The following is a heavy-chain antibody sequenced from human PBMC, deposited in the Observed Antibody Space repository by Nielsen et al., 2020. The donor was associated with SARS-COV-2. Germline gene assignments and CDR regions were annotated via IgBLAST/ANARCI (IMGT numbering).Heavy chain of an antibody. CDR1: GFTFSTFA. D-gene: IGHD3-22*01. Sequence: GESLKISCAASGFTFSTFAMHWVRQAPGKGLEWVAIISFDGTTKYNEDSVKGRFTISRDNSKNTLYLQMKSLRAEDTAVYYCAREWEDYDSSGFDYWGQGTLATVSS. J-gene: IGHJ4*02. CDR2: ISFDGTTK. V-gene: IGHV3-30-3*01. CDR3: AREWEDYDSSGFDY.